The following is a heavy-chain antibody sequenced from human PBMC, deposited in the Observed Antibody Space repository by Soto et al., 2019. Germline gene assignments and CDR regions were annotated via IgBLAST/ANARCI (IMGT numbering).Heavy chain of an antibody. D-gene: IGHD6-6*01. CDR2: ISYDGSNK. CDR3: AKKQYRRRYYYGMDV. V-gene: IGHV3-30*18. CDR1: GFTFNSYG. J-gene: IGHJ6*02. Sequence: HPGGSLRLSCAASGFTFNSYGMHWVRQAPGKGLEWVAVISYDGSNKYYADSVKGRFTISRDNSKNTLYLQMNSLRAEDTAVYYCAKKQYRRRYYYGMDVWGQGTTVTVSS.